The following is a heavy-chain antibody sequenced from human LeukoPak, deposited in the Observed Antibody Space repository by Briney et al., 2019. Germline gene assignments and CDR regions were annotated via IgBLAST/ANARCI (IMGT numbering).Heavy chain of an antibody. D-gene: IGHD3-16*02. CDR3: VRDYLATFSFDY. Sequence: GGSLRLSCAGSGFTFSREVMHWFRQAPGKGLEHVSTITDSGDRTHYADSVKGRFTISRDNSKGTLFLQMDSLRAEDTAIYYCVRDYLATFSFDYWGQGTLVTVSS. V-gene: IGHV3-64*02. CDR1: GFTFSREV. CDR2: ITDSGDRT. J-gene: IGHJ4*02.